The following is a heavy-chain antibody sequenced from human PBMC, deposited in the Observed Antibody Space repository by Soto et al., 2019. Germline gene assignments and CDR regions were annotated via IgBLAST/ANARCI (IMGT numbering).Heavy chain of an antibody. D-gene: IGHD6-13*01. CDR1: GYNFAGYW. CDR2: IYPSDSDT. V-gene: IGHV5-51*01. CDR3: GRAYTSTWKTFVY. Sequence: PGESLKISCKGSGYNFAGYWIAWVRQMPGKGLELMGIIYPSDSDTRYRPSFQGQVTISADKSINTAYLQWSSLKASDTAIYYCGRAYTSTWKTFVYWGRGPLVTVSS. J-gene: IGHJ4*02.